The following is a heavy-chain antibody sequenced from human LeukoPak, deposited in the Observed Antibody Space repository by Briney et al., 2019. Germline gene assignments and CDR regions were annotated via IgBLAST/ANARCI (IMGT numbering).Heavy chain of an antibody. Sequence: SETLSLTCNVSGDSIRNYYWNWIRQSPGKGLEWIGYIYHSGNTNYNPSLKSRLSMSIDTSKNQFSLKLNYVTAADTAVYFCARANYRSGTYYVVDFDPWSQGTLVTVSS. D-gene: IGHD3-10*01. J-gene: IGHJ5*02. CDR2: IYHSGNT. CDR3: ARANYRSGTYYVVDFDP. CDR1: GDSIRNYY. V-gene: IGHV4-59*01.